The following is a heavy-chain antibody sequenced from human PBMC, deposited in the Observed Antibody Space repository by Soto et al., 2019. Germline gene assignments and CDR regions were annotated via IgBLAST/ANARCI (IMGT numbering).Heavy chain of an antibody. V-gene: IGHV1-3*01. Sequence: ASVKVSCKASGYTFTSYAMHWVRQAPGQRLEWMGWINAGNGNTKYSQKFQGRVTITRDTSASTAYMELSSLRSEDTAVYYCARERTTTSSGWNKDYYYYYGMDVWGQGTTVTVSS. CDR2: INAGNGNT. CDR1: GYTFTSYA. CDR3: ARERTTTSSGWNKDYYYYYGMDV. J-gene: IGHJ6*02. D-gene: IGHD6-19*01.